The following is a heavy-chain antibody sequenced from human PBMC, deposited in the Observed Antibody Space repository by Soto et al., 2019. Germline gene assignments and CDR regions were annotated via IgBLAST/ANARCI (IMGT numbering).Heavy chain of an antibody. D-gene: IGHD5-18*01. CDR2: INPNSGGT. J-gene: IGHJ4*02. CDR1: GYTFTGYY. Sequence: GASVKVSCKASGYTFTGYYMHWVRQAPGQGLEWMGWINPNSGGTNYAQKFQGRVTMTRDTSISTAYMELSRLRSEDTAVYFCARVGGTGGYTYGLDYWGQGTLDTVS. CDR3: ARVGGTGGYTYGLDY. V-gene: IGHV1-2*02.